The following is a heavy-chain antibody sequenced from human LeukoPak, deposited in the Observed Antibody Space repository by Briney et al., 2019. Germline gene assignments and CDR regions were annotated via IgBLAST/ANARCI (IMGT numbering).Heavy chain of an antibody. CDR3: ARGRVGATVFDY. V-gene: IGHV4-61*01. D-gene: IGHD1-26*01. CDR2: MYNSGST. Sequence: SETLSLTCTVSGGSVTSGNYYWNWIRQPPGKGLEWIAYMYNSGSTNYNPSLKSRVTISIDTSKNQFSLKLSSLTAADTAVYYCARGRVGATVFDYWGQGTLVTVSS. J-gene: IGHJ4*02. CDR1: GGSVTSGNYY.